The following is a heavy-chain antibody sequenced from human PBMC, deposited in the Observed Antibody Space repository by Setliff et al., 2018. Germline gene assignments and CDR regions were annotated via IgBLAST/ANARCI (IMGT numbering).Heavy chain of an antibody. CDR2: IYTSWST. CDR3: ARAHTWSLPNDNSGYPGWFDP. V-gene: IGHV4-61*09. CDR1: GDSISSRRNY. J-gene: IGHJ5*02. D-gene: IGHD3-22*01. Sequence: PSETLSLTCTVSGDSISSRRNYWGWFRQPAGKELEWIGQIYTSWSTNYNPSLKSRVTISLDTSKNQFSLSLTSVTAEDTAVYYCARAHTWSLPNDNSGYPGWFDPWGQGTLVTVSS.